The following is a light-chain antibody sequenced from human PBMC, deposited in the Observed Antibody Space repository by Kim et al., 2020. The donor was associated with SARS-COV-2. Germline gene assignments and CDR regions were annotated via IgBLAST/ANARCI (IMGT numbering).Light chain of an antibody. J-gene: IGLJ2*01. CDR3: AAWDGSLNGVV. CDR1: PSNIGSNA. CDR2: SNN. V-gene: IGLV1-44*01. Sequence: ELTQPPSASGPPGQGLTISCSGGPSNIGSNAVHWYQQLPGTAPKVLIYSNNQRPSGVPDRFSGSKSGTSASLVISGLQSEDEAVYYCAAWDGSLNGVVFGGGTQLTVL.